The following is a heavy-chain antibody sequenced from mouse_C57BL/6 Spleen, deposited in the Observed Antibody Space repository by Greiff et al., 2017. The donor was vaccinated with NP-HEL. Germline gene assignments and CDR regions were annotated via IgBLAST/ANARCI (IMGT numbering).Heavy chain of an antibody. CDR1: GYTFTSYW. D-gene: IGHD1-1*01. V-gene: IGHV1-69*01. CDR3: ASSYYYGSSSIYVDY. Sequence: QVQLQQPGAELVMPGASVKLSCKASGYTFTSYWMHWVKQRPGQGLEWIGEIDLSASYTNYNQKLKGTSNLTVDTSYSTAYMQLSSLTSEDSAVYYCASSYYYGSSSIYVDYWGQGTTLTVSS. J-gene: IGHJ2*01. CDR2: IDLSASYT.